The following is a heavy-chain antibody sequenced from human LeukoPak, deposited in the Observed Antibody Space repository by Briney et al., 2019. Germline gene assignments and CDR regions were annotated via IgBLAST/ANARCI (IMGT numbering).Heavy chain of an antibody. D-gene: IGHD3-16*02. CDR3: TTVRGSSYLYFQR. CDR2: IKSKTDGGTT. Sequence: GGSLRLSCASSGFTFTNAWMSWVRQAPGKGLEWVGRIKSKTDGGTTDYAAPVKGRFTISRDDSKTTLYLQMNSLKTEDTAVYYCTTVRGSSYLYFQRWGQGTLVTVSS. CDR1: GFTFTNAW. J-gene: IGHJ1*01. V-gene: IGHV3-15*01.